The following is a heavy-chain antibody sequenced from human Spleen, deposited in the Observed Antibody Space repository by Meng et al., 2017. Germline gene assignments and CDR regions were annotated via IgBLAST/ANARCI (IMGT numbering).Heavy chain of an antibody. CDR3: ARPGSGAIFKGYFDY. CDR2: ISHDGSKK. D-gene: IGHD3-3*01. Sequence: VQMVESGGGVVPPGRSLRLSCTTSGFTFKTYSMHWVRLAPGKGLEWVAAISHDGSKKHYTDSVRGRFTISRGNSESAVYLQMNSLRADDTAVYYCARPGSGAIFKGYFDYWGQGTLVTVSS. CDR1: GFTFKTYS. J-gene: IGHJ4*02. V-gene: IGHV3-30-3*01.